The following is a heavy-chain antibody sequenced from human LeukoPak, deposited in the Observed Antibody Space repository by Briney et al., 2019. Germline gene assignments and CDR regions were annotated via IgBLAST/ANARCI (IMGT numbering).Heavy chain of an antibody. D-gene: IGHD1-26*01. CDR1: AFTFSDYS. Sequence: PGGSLRLSCAPSAFTFSDYSMNWVRQAPGKGVEWVSYISGKSSTIYYADSVKGRFTISRDNAKNSMYLQMNSLRAEDTAVYYCARDRMISGSYYFDYWGPGTLVTVSS. CDR2: ISGKSSTI. CDR3: ARDRMISGSYYFDY. J-gene: IGHJ4*01. V-gene: IGHV3-48*01.